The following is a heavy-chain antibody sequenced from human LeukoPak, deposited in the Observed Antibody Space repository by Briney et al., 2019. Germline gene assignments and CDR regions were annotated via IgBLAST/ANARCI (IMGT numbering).Heavy chain of an antibody. D-gene: IGHD6-19*01. CDR1: GFIFSSYA. Sequence: GGSLRLSCAASGFIFSSYAMHWVRQAPGKGLEWVAVISYDGSNKYADSVKGRFTISRDNSKNTLYLQMNSLRAEDTAVYYCALNRGSGWYFHYWGQGTLVTVPS. J-gene: IGHJ4*02. CDR2: ISYDGSNK. CDR3: ALNRGSGWYFHY. V-gene: IGHV3-30*04.